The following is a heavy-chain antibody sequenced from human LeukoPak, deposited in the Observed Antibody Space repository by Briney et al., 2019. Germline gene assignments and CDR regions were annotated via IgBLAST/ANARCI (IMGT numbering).Heavy chain of an antibody. V-gene: IGHV3-21*01. Sequence: GGSLRLSCAASRFTFSSYSMNWVRQATGKGLGWVSSISSSSSYIYYADSVKGRFTISRDNAKNSLYLQMNSLRAEDTAVYYCARGAAKNDAFDIWGQGTMVTVSS. CDR1: RFTFSSYS. D-gene: IGHD6-25*01. CDR2: ISSSSSYI. CDR3: ARGAAKNDAFDI. J-gene: IGHJ3*02.